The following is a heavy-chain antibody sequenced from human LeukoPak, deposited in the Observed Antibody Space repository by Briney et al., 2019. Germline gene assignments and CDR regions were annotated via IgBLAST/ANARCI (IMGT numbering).Heavy chain of an antibody. J-gene: IGHJ6*03. CDR2: ISAYNGNT. CDR3: ARISSGWYNYYYYMDV. D-gene: IGHD6-19*01. CDR1: GYTFTSYG. V-gene: IGHV1-18*01. Sequence: ASVKVSCKASGYTFTSYGISWVRQAPGQGLEWMGWISAYNGNTNYAQKLQGRVTMTTDTSTSTAYMELRSLRSDDTAVYYCARISSGWYNYYYYMDVWGKGTTVTVSS.